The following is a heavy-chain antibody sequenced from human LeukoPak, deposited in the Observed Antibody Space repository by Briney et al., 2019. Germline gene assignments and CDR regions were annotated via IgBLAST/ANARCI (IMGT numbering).Heavy chain of an antibody. V-gene: IGHV3-74*01. J-gene: IGHJ3*02. CDR1: GFTFSMYW. D-gene: IGHD2-21*02. Sequence: GGSLRLSCGASGFTFSMYWMHWVRQAPGKGLVWVSRINSDGSSTNYADSVKGRFTISRDNAKNTLYLQMNSLGAEDTAVYYCARDLGMTSMDIWGQGTMVTVSS. CDR2: INSDGSST. CDR3: ARDLGMTSMDI.